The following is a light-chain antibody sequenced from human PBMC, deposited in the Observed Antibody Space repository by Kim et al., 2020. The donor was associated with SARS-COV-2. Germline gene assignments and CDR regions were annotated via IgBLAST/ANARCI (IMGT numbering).Light chain of an antibody. CDR2: GAS. V-gene: IGKV3-15*01. CDR3: QQYNNWPLT. J-gene: IGKJ4*01. CDR1: QSVSSN. Sequence: EIVMTQSPATLSVSPGERATLSCRASQSVSSNLAWYQQKPGQAPRLLIHGASSRATGVPARFSGSASGTEFTLTISSLQSEDFVIYYCQQYNNWPLTFGGGTKVDIK.